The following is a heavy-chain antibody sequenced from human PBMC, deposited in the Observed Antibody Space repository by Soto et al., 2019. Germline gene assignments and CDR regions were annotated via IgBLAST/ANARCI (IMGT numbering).Heavy chain of an antibody. CDR3: ARWGTTGGLDV. CDR1: GFTFRSFV. CDR2: TSYDGSNK. V-gene: IGHV3-30*19. Sequence: QVQLVESGGGVVQPGTSLRLSCVGSGFTFRSFVIHWVRQAPGKGLEWVALTSYDGSNKYYDDSVKGRFTISRDNSRNTVDLQMDSLRLDNTTLCYCARWGTTGGLDVWGQGTLLSVSS. D-gene: IGHD3-16*01. J-gene: IGHJ4*02.